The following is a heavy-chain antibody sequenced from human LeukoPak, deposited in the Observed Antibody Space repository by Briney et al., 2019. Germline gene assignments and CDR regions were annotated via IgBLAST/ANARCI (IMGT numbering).Heavy chain of an antibody. D-gene: IGHD3-22*01. CDR2: IWYDGSNK. CDR3: ARDNAYYYDSSGATTHGFDY. J-gene: IGHJ4*02. Sequence: TGGSLRLSCAASGFTFSSYGMHWVRQAPGKGLEWVAVIWYDGSNKYYADSVKGRFTISRDNSKNTLYLQMNSLRAEDTAVYYCARDNAYYYDSSGATTHGFDYWGQGTLVTVSS. V-gene: IGHV3-33*01. CDR1: GFTFSSYG.